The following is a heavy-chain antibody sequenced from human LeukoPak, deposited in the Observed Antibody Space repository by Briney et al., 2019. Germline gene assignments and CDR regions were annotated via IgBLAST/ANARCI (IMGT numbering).Heavy chain of an antibody. Sequence: GGSLRPSCSASGFTFKSYAMHWVRQAPGKGLEYVSSINTNGANTYYADSVKGRFTISRDNSRSTVYVQMNSLTPEDTAVYYCVKGLDYSSSQMDSWGQGTLVTVSS. J-gene: IGHJ4*02. CDR2: INTNGANT. CDR3: VKGLDYSSSQMDS. V-gene: IGHV3-64*05. D-gene: IGHD6-6*01. CDR1: GFTFKSYA.